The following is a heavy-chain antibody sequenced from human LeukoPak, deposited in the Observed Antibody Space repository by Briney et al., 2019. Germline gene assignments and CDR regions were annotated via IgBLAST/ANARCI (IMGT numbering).Heavy chain of an antibody. CDR1: GGSFNTHY. CDR2: IYYSGST. Sequence: PSETLSLTCTVSGGSFNTHYWNWIRQPPGKGLEWIGYIYYSGSTNYNPSLKSRVTISVDTSKNEFSLKLNSVTAADTAVYYCARAQGTYYYYYMDVRGKGTTVTISS. J-gene: IGHJ6*03. V-gene: IGHV4-59*11. CDR3: ARAQGTYYYYYMDV.